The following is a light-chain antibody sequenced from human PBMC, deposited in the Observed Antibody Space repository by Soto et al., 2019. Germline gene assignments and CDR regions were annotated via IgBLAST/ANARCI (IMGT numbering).Light chain of an antibody. CDR3: QQSYSSPSWT. V-gene: IGKV1-39*01. J-gene: IGKJ1*01. CDR1: QNVNIY. CDR2: AAS. Sequence: DVQMTQSPPSLSASVGDRVTITCRTSQNVNIYLNWYQQKPGKAPKLLIYAASTLHSGVPSRFNGSGSGTDFTLTISSLQPEDLAIYYCQQSYSSPSWTFGQGTKVEIK.